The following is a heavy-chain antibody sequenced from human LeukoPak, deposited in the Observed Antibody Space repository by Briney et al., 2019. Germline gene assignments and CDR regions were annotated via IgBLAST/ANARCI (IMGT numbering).Heavy chain of an antibody. CDR3: ARDGDYDILTGYYLSPLFDY. CDR1: GYTFTSYG. Sequence: GASVKVSCEASGYTFTSYGISWVRQAPGQGLEWMGWISAYNGNTNYAQKLQGRVTMTTDTSTSTAYMELRSLRSDDAAVYYCARDGDYDILTGYYLSPLFDYWGQGTLVTVSS. V-gene: IGHV1-18*01. J-gene: IGHJ4*02. CDR2: ISAYNGNT. D-gene: IGHD3-9*01.